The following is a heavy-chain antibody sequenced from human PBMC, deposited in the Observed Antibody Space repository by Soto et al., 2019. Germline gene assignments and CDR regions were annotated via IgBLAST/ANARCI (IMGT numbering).Heavy chain of an antibody. Sequence: PGGSLRLACAASGFTFSSYWMHWVRQAPGKGLVWVSRINSDGSSTSYADSVKGRFTISRDNAKNTLYLQMNSLRAEDTAVYYCARTSPAAPGSFAYWGQGTLVTVSS. D-gene: IGHD6-13*01. V-gene: IGHV3-74*01. CDR1: GFTFSSYW. CDR3: ARTSPAAPGSFAY. CDR2: INSDGSST. J-gene: IGHJ4*02.